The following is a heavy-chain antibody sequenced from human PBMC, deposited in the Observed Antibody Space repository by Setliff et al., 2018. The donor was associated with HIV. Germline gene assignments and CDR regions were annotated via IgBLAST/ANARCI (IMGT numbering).Heavy chain of an antibody. CDR1: GASMSSYF. CDR2: VLSSGSA. CDR3: ARGVRRSTSSYYYYYYMDV. Sequence: SETLSLTCTVSGASMSSYFWSWVRQTPGKGLEWIGYVLSSGSATYNPSLKSRVAMSVDTSKNQFSLKLSSVTAADTAVYYCARGVRRSTSSYYYYYYMDVWGKGTTVTVSS. V-gene: IGHV4-59*08. J-gene: IGHJ6*03. D-gene: IGHD2-2*01.